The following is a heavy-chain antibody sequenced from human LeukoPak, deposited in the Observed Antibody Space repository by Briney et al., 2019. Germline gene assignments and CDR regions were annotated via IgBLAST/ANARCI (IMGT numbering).Heavy chain of an antibody. CDR3: VRGQFFREYCHLDL. V-gene: IGHV3-72*01. D-gene: IGHD3-10*01. CDR1: GFTFSDHY. J-gene: IGHJ2*01. CDR2: CRNKANRYTT. Sequence: GGSLRLSCAASGFTFSDHYMDWVRQAPGKGLEWVGRCRNKANRYTTEYAASMKDRFTVSRDDSKNSLYLQMNSLKPEDTAMYYCVRGQFFREYCHLDLWGRGTRVIVSS.